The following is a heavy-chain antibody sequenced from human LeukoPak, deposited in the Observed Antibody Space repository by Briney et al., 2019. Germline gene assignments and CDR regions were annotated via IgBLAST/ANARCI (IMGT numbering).Heavy chain of an antibody. CDR3: SRDRVAYGRFGEFFDY. V-gene: IGHV3-21*01. J-gene: IGHJ4*02. CDR1: GYTFSSYC. CDR2: NRYNSCYI. D-gene: IGHD3-10*01. Sequence: GGSLRLSCAASGYTFSSYCMNWVRQASGKGLEGVSSNRYNSCYIFYADLVKRRLPVSRDDDHNSLYVQMNSLRAEDSDVYFYSRDRVAYGRFGEFFDYWGQGTLVTVSS.